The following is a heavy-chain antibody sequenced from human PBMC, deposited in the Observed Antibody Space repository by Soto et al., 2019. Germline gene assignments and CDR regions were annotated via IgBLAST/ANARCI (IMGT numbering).Heavy chain of an antibody. CDR1: GFTFDDYA. J-gene: IGHJ6*02. V-gene: IGHV3-9*01. D-gene: IGHD6-13*01. CDR3: AKDMRGGSSSSRYYYGLDV. Sequence: EVQLVESGGGLGQPGRSLRLSCAASGFTFDDYAMHWVRQAPGKGLEWVSGISWNSGTIVYADSVKGRFTISRDNAKNCLYLQMNSLRGEDTALYYCAKDMRGGSSSSRYYYGLDVWGQGTTVTVSS. CDR2: ISWNSGTI.